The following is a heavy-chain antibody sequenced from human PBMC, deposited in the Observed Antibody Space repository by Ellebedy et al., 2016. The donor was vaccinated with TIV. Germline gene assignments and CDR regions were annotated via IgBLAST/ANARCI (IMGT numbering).Heavy chain of an antibody. Sequence: GESLKISCEGSGFTVSSNYMSWVRQAPGEGLVWVARIDGDGVTSYADSVKGRFTISRENTKNTLYLQMNSLRGEDTAMYYCGGVFDYWGQGTLVTVSS. CDR1: GFTVSSNY. CDR3: GGVFDY. V-gene: IGHV3-74*01. J-gene: IGHJ4*02. CDR2: IDGDGVT.